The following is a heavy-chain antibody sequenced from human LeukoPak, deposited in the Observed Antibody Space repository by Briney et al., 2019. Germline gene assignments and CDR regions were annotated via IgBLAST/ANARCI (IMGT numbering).Heavy chain of an antibody. Sequence: GGSLRLSCTASGFTFSTYAMNWVRQAPGKGLEWVSTISGGGGSTFYADSVKGRFTISRDNSKNTLYLQMNSLRAEATAVYYCAKLSSKGRGYIDYWGQGTLVTVSS. CDR2: ISGGGGST. CDR3: AKLSSKGRGYIDY. V-gene: IGHV3-23*01. CDR1: GFTFSTYA. D-gene: IGHD3-22*01. J-gene: IGHJ4*02.